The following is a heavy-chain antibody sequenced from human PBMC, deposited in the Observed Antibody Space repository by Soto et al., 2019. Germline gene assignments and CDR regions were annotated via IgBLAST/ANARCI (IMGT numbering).Heavy chain of an antibody. CDR3: ARGGPITMIVVAHFDY. J-gene: IGHJ4*02. Sequence: QVQLVQSGAEVKKSGASVKVSCKASGYTFTSYYMHWVRQAPGQGLEWMGIINPSGGSTSYAQKFQSRVTMTRDTSTSTVYMELSSLRSEDTAVYYCARGGPITMIVVAHFDYWGQGTLVTVSS. V-gene: IGHV1-46*01. CDR1: GYTFTSYY. D-gene: IGHD3-22*01. CDR2: INPSGGST.